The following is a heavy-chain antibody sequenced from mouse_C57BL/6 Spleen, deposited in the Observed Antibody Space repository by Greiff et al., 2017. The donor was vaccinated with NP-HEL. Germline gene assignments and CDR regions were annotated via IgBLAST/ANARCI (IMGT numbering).Heavy chain of an antibody. CDR3: ARSLYGSPYYYAMDY. Sequence: VQLQQSGGGLVKPGGSLKLSCAASGFTFSDYGMHWVRQAPEKGLEWVAYISSGSSTIYYADTVKGRFTISRDNAKNTLFLQMTSLRSADTAIYYCARSLYGSPYYYAMDYWGHGTSVTVSS. V-gene: IGHV5-17*01. D-gene: IGHD1-1*01. J-gene: IGHJ4*01. CDR1: GFTFSDYG. CDR2: ISSGSSTI.